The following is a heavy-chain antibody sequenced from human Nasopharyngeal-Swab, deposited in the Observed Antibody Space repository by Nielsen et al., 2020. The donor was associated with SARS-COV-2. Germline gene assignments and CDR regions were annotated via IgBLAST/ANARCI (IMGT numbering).Heavy chain of an antibody. D-gene: IGHD6-13*01. CDR3: ARTLLAAGGYYYYGMDV. CDR2: IFSNDEK. Sequence: WIRQPPGKALEWLVHIFSNDEKSYSTSLKSRLTISKDTSKSQVVLTMTNMDPVDTATYSCARTLLAAGGYYYYGMDVWGQGTTVTVSS. V-gene: IGHV2-26*01. J-gene: IGHJ6*02.